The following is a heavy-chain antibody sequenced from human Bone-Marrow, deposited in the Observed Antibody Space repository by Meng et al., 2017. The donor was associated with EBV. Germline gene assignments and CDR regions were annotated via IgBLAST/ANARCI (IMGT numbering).Heavy chain of an antibody. CDR2: LIPMFGAP. V-gene: IGHV1-69*01. Sequence: QVRLGHAAAEVKKPASSVKVSCKTSGGTFSSYAISWVRQAPGQGLEWMGGLIPMFGAPNYAQKFQDRVTITADESTSTHYMDLTSLRSEDTAVYYCASESGRGYTPDYWGQGTLVTVSS. CDR3: ASESGRGYTPDY. J-gene: IGHJ4*02. CDR1: GGTFSSYA. D-gene: IGHD5-12*01.